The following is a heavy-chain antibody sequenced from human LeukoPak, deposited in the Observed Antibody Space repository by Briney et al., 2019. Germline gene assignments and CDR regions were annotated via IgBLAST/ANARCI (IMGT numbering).Heavy chain of an antibody. CDR2: INPNSGST. D-gene: IGHD3-22*01. CDR1: GYTFTGYY. V-gene: IGHV1-2*02. Sequence: VASVKVSCKAFGYTFTGYYMHWVRQAPGQGLEWMGWINPNSGSTNYAQKFQGRVTMTRDTSISTAYMELSRLRSDDTAVYYCARASRISGDYYDSSGYYLGDYWGQGTLVTVSS. J-gene: IGHJ4*02. CDR3: ARASRISGDYYDSSGYYLGDY.